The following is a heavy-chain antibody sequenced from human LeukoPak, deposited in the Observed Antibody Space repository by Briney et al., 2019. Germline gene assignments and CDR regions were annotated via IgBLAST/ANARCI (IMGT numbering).Heavy chain of an antibody. J-gene: IGHJ4*02. Sequence: PSETLSLTCAVYGGSFSGYYWSWIRQPPGKGLEWIGEINRSGSTNYNPSLKSRVTISIDTSKNQFSLNLSSVTAADTAVYYCARDRSPGNFDYWGQGTLVTVSS. CDR3: ARDRSPGNFDY. CDR1: GGSFSGYY. D-gene: IGHD3-10*01. V-gene: IGHV4-34*01. CDR2: INRSGST.